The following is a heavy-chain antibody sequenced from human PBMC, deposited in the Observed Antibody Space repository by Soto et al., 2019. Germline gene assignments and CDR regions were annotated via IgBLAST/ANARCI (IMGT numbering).Heavy chain of an antibody. V-gene: IGHV4-34*01. CDR3: ARANQWGPRYCSSTSCYRGYYYGMDV. D-gene: IGHD2-2*02. CDR1: GGSFSGYY. Sequence: QVQLQQWGAGLLKPSETLSLTCAVYGGSFSGYYWSWIRQPPGKGLEWIGEINHSGSTNYNPSLKSRVTISVETSKNQFSLKLSSVTAADTAVYYCARANQWGPRYCSSTSCYRGYYYGMDVWGQGTTVTVSS. J-gene: IGHJ6*02. CDR2: INHSGST.